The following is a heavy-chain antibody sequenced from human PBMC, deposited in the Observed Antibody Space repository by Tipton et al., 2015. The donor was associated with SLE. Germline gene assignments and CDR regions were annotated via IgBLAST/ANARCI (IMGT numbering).Heavy chain of an antibody. J-gene: IGHJ4*02. D-gene: IGHD2-2*01. V-gene: IGHV4-31*03. CDR2: ISYSGST. CDR3: ARSSRYCSSTSCSYFDY. Sequence: TLSLTCTVSGGSISSGGYYWSWIRQSPGKGLEWIGYISYSGSTNYNSSLKSRLTISLDTSKNRFSLKLSSLTAADTAVYYCARSSRYCSSTSCSYFDYWGQGSLVTVSS. CDR1: GGSISSGGYY.